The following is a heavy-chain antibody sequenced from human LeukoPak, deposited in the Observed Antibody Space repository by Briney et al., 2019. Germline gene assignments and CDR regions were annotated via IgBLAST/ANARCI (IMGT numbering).Heavy chain of an antibody. Sequence: APVKVSCKVSGYTLTELSMHWVRQAPGKGLEWMGGFDPEDGETIYAQKFQGRVTMTEDTSTDTAYMELSSLRSEDTAVYYCATKGVTMVRGVLDVWGKGTTVTVSS. CDR2: FDPEDGET. CDR1: GYTLTELS. D-gene: IGHD3-10*01. J-gene: IGHJ6*04. CDR3: ATKGVTMVRGVLDV. V-gene: IGHV1-24*01.